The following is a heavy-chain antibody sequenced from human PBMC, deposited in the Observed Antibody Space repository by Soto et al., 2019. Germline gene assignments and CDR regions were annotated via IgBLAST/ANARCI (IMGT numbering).Heavy chain of an antibody. CDR3: ARPVYEAGGAFDI. CDR1: GYGFTSYW. J-gene: IGHJ3*02. V-gene: IGHV5-51*01. D-gene: IGHD2-8*01. CDR2: IYPGDSDT. Sequence: GESLKISCKGSGYGFTSYWIGWVRQMPGKGLEWMGIIYPGDSDTRYSPSFQGQVTISADKSISTAYLQWSSLKASDTAMYYCARPVYEAGGAFDIWGQGTMVTVSS.